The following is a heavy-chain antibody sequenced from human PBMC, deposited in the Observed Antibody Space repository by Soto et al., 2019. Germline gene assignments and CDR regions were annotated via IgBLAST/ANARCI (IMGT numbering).Heavy chain of an antibody. Sequence: GGSQRLSCAASGFTFSNAWMSWVRQAPGKGLEWVGRIKSKTDGGTTDYAAPVKGRFTISRDDSKNTLYLQMNSLKTEDTAVYYCTAEGLGGSGTPRYDYYYYMDVWGKGTTVTVSS. CDR2: IKSKTDGGTT. CDR3: TAEGLGGSGTPRYDYYYYMDV. CDR1: GFTFSNAW. J-gene: IGHJ6*03. V-gene: IGHV3-15*01. D-gene: IGHD3-10*01.